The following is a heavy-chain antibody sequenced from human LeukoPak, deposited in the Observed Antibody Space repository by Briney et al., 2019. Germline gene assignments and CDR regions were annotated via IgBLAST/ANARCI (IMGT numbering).Heavy chain of an antibody. V-gene: IGHV3-15*01. J-gene: IGHJ4*02. CDR2: IKSKTDGGTT. Sequence: PGGSLRLSCAASGFTFSNAWMSWVRQAPGKGLEWVGRIKSKTDGGTTDYAAPVKGRFTISRDDSKNTLYLQMNSLKTEDTAVYFCARDRGVRDFIDYWGQGTLVTVSS. D-gene: IGHD3-10*01. CDR1: GFTFSNAW. CDR3: ARDRGVRDFIDY.